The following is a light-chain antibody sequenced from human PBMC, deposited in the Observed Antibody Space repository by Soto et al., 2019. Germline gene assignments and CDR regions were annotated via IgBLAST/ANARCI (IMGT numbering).Light chain of an antibody. J-gene: IGLJ2*01. CDR1: SSDVGSYNL. CDR3: CSYAGGTRVV. Sequence: QSVLTQPASVSGSPGQSITISCTGTSSDVGSYNLVSWYQQHPGKAPKLMIYEDIERPSGVSNRFSGSKSGNTTSLTISGLRTEDGAVYSCCSYAGGTRVVFGGGPSSPS. V-gene: IGLV2-23*01. CDR2: EDI.